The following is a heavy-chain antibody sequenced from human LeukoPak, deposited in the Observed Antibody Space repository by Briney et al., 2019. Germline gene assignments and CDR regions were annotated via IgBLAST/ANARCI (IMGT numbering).Heavy chain of an antibody. V-gene: IGHV3-21*01. CDR3: ARDTYGSGWSINWFDP. CDR1: GFTFSSYE. Sequence: GGSLRLSCAASGFTFSSYEMNWVRQAPGKGLEWVSSISSSSSYIYYADSVKGRFTISRDNAKNSLYLQMNSLRAEDTAVYYCARDTYGSGWSINWFDPWGQGTLVTVSS. CDR2: ISSSSSYI. J-gene: IGHJ5*02. D-gene: IGHD6-19*01.